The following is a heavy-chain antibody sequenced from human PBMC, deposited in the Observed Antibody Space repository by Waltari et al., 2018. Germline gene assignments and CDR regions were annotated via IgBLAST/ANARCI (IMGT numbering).Heavy chain of an antibody. D-gene: IGHD6-13*01. V-gene: IGHV4-38-2*01. CDR2: IYHSGST. CDR3: ARQKAAAGPRANWFDP. Sequence: QVQLQESGPGLVKPSETLSLTCAVSGYSISSGYYWGWIRQPPGKGLEWIGSIYHSGSTYYNPSLKSRVTISVDTSKNQFSLKPSSVTAADTAVYYCARQKAAAGPRANWFDPWGQGTLVTVSS. CDR1: GYSISSGYY. J-gene: IGHJ5*02.